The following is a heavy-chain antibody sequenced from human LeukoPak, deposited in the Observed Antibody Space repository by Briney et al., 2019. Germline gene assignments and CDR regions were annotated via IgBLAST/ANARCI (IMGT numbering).Heavy chain of an antibody. J-gene: IGHJ6*02. CDR3: ARDAMRSGSSSPYYNYGMDV. CDR2: ISAYNGNT. Sequence: GASVKVSCKASGYAFTSYGISWVRQAPGQGLEWMGWISAYNGNTNYVEKLQGRVTMTRDTSTSTAYMELRSLRSDDTAVYYCARDAMRSGSSSPYYNYGMDVWGQGTTVTVSS. CDR1: GYAFTSYG. D-gene: IGHD2-15*01. V-gene: IGHV1-18*01.